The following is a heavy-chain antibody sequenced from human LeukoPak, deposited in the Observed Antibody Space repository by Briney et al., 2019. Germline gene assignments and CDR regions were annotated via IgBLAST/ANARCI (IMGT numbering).Heavy chain of an antibody. J-gene: IGHJ6*02. Sequence: PGGSLRLSCAASGFTVSSNYMTWVRQAPGQGLEGGSVIYFGGTTYYADSVKGRFTISRDNSKNTVYLQMNSLRVEDTAVYYCARVNLEGYYYGSGSSHYYYYGMDVWGQGTTVTVSS. CDR2: IYFGGTT. CDR3: ARVNLEGYYYGSGSSHYYYYGMDV. CDR1: GFTVSSNY. V-gene: IGHV3-53*01. D-gene: IGHD3-10*01.